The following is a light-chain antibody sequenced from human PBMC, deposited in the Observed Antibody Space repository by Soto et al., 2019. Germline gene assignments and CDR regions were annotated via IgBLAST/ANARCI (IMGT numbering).Light chain of an antibody. CDR3: QQYYNWWT. V-gene: IGKV3-15*01. CDR2: GAS. Sequence: EVVMTQSPATVSVSPGERATLSCRTSQSVSSNLAWYQQRPGQAPRLLIYGASTRATGIPARFSGSGSGTEFTLTISSLQSEDFAVYHCQQYYNWWTFGQGTKVDIK. CDR1: QSVSSN. J-gene: IGKJ1*01.